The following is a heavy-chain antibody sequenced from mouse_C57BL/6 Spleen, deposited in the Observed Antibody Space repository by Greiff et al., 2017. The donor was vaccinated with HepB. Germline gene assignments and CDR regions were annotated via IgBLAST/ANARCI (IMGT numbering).Heavy chain of an antibody. J-gene: IGHJ3*01. CDR3: AREDSNGFAY. Sequence: QVQLQQPGAELVRPGSSVKLSCKASGYTFTSYWMDWVKQRPGQGLEWIGNIYPSDSETHYNQKFKDKATLTVDKSSSTAYMQLSSLTSEDSAVYYCAREDSNGFAYWGQGTLVTVSA. V-gene: IGHV1-61*01. CDR2: IYPSDSET. CDR1: GYTFTSYW. D-gene: IGHD2-5*01.